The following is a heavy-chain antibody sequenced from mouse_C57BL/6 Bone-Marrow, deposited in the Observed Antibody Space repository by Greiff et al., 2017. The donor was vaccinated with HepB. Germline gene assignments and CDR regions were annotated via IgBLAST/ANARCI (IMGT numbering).Heavy chain of an antibody. Sequence: EVQLQQSGPELVKPGASVKISCKASGYTFTDYYMNWVKQSHGKSLEWIGDINPNNGGTSYNQKFKGKATLTVDKSSSTAYMELRSLTSEDSAVYYCARDDYDYVPRFAYWGQGTLVTVSA. V-gene: IGHV1-26*01. CDR1: GYTFTDYY. CDR2: INPNNGGT. J-gene: IGHJ3*01. CDR3: ARDDYDYVPRFAY. D-gene: IGHD2-4*01.